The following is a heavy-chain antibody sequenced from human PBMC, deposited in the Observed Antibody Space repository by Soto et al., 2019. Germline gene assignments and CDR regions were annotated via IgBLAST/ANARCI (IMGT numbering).Heavy chain of an antibody. CDR3: ARDRRLSGWLFDY. V-gene: IGHV1-18*01. D-gene: IGHD6-19*01. Sequence: QVQQVQSGAEVKKPGASVKVSCKASGYTFRNYSISWVRQAPGQGLEWVGWINIYNGITHYAQKFQGRVTMTADTSTSTAYMELRSLRSDDTAVYFCARDRRLSGWLFDYWGQGTLVTVSS. J-gene: IGHJ4*02. CDR1: GYTFRNYS. CDR2: INIYNGIT.